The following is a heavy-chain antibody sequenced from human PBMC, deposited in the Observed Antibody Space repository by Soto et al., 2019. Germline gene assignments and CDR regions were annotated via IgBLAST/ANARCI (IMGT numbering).Heavy chain of an antibody. J-gene: IGHJ5*02. V-gene: IGHV3-30*03. CDR2: ISFEGSIK. CDR3: ARDSGVGSCSGGSCYTSNWFDP. Sequence: QVQLVESGGGVVQPGRSLRLSCVASGFTFSNHGMHWVRQAPGKGLEWVAVISFEGSIKYYTDSVKGRFTISIDDSKNTVYLQMSSLRAEDTAVYFCARDSGVGSCSGGSCYTSNWFDPWGQGTLVTVSS. CDR1: GFTFSNHG. D-gene: IGHD2-15*01.